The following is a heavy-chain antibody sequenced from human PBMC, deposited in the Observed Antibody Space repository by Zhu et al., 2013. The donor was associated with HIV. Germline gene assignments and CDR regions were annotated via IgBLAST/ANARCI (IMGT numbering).Heavy chain of an antibody. CDR1: GYRFTAYY. J-gene: IGHJ6*03. Sequence: QVQLVQSGAEMKRPGASVKVSCKPSGYRFTAYYIHWVRQAPGKGIEWMGWINPKNGGTKLAQTFRDRIFVTRDTSINTIYMELRSLTSDDTAVYYCARDPSTRYYTDVWGKGTTVIVSS. CDR2: INPKNGGT. V-gene: IGHV1-2*02. CDR3: ARDPSTRYYTDV. D-gene: IGHD4-17*01.